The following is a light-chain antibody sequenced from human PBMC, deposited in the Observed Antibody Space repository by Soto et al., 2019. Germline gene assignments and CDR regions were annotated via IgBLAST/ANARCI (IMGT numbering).Light chain of an antibody. CDR3: QQYNNWPLT. V-gene: IGKV3D-15*01. J-gene: IGKJ4*01. Sequence: IVMTQSPATLSVSPGERATLSCRASQSVSSNLAWYQQKPDQAPRLLIYGASSRATGIPDRFSGSGSGTDFTLTISRLESEDFAVYYCQQYNNWPLTFGGGTKGDI. CDR1: QSVSSN. CDR2: GAS.